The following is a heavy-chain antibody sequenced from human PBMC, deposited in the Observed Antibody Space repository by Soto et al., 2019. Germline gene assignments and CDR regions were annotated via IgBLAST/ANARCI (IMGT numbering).Heavy chain of an antibody. V-gene: IGHV3-23*01. CDR2: ISGSGGST. CDR1: GFTFSSYA. CDR3: AKDHAQWLVSDYYYGMDV. D-gene: IGHD6-19*01. Sequence: EVQLLESGGGLVQPGGSLRLSCAASGFTFSSYAMSWVGQAPGKGLEWVSAISGSGGSTYYADSVKGRFTISRDNSKNTLYLQMNSLRAEDTAVYYCAKDHAQWLVSDYYYGMDVWGQGTTVTVSS. J-gene: IGHJ6*02.